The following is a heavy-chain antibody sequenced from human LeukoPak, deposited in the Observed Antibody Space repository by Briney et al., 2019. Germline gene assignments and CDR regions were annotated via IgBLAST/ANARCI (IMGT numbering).Heavy chain of an antibody. CDR3: ARGPPYSSSWFDY. J-gene: IGHJ4*02. Sequence: SETLSLTCTVSGDSISTYYWTWIRQPPGKGLEWIGYIYYSGTTDSSPSLKSRVTISVDTSRNQISLKLTSVTAADTAVYYCARGPPYSSSWFDYWAREPWSPSPQ. D-gene: IGHD6-13*01. CDR1: GDSISTYY. CDR2: IYYSGTT. V-gene: IGHV4-59*01.